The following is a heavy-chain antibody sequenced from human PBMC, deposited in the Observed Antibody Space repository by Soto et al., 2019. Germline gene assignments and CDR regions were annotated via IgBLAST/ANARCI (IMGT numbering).Heavy chain of an antibody. CDR1: GFPFREFG. V-gene: IGHV3-33*05. D-gene: IGHD1-1*01. J-gene: IGHJ4*02. CDR2: ISYDGSD. CDR3: ARRWNYYLDF. Sequence: QMQLVESGGGVVQPGRSLRLSCVASGFPFREFGMHWVRQAPGKELEWVALISYDGSDYADSVKGRFTISRDDSRDTLFLHIDNLRPDDTGVYYCARRWNYYLDFWGQGTLVAVSS.